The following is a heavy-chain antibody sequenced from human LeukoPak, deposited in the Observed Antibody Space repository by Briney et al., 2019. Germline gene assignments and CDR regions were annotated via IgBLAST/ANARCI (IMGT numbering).Heavy chain of an antibody. CDR3: ARHDNDDDFDY. V-gene: IGHV7-4-1*02. CDR2: INMYTANP. D-gene: IGHD3-16*01. CDR1: GYTFIRYA. Sequence: ASVKVSCTASGYTFIRYAINWLRQVPGQGLEWMGWINMYTANPAYAQGFTERFVFSLDTSVSTAYLEISNLKAEDTAVYYCARHDNDDDFDYWGQGTLVTVSS. J-gene: IGHJ4*02.